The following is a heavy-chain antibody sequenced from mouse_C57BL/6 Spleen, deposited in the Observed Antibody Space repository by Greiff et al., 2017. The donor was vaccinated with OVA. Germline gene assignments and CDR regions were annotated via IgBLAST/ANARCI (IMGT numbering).Heavy chain of an antibody. CDR2: IYPGDGDT. Sequence: VQLQQSGPELVKPGASVKISCKASGYAFSSSWMNWVKQRPGKGLEWIGRIYPGDGDTNYNGKFKGKATLTADKSSSTAYMQLSSLTSEDSAVYFCARWDDIHWGQGTTLTVSS. CDR3: ARWDDIH. V-gene: IGHV1-82*01. J-gene: IGHJ2*01. CDR1: GYAFSSSW. D-gene: IGHD4-1*01.